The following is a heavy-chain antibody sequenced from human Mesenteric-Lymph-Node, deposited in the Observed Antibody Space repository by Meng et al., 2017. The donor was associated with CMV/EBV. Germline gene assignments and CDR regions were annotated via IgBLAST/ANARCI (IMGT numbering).Heavy chain of an antibody. V-gene: IGHV1-3*01. CDR2: INAGNGNT. D-gene: IGHD3-3*01. CDR3: ARGVSYYDFWSGPIQPPKEAEEKYNWFDP. J-gene: IGHJ5*02. Sequence: RQAPGQRLEWMGWINAGNGNTKYSQKFQGRVTITRDTSASTAYMGLSSLRSEDTAVYYCARGVSYYDFWSGPIQPPKEAEEKYNWFDPWGQGTLVTVSS.